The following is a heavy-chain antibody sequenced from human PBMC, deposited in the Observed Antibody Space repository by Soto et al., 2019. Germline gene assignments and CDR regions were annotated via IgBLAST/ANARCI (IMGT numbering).Heavy chain of an antibody. CDR3: AKYRLTGAGAYTLDY. V-gene: IGHV4-59*01. J-gene: IGHJ4*02. CDR2: LYYTGTT. D-gene: IGHD2-21*01. CDR1: GDSINNSY. Sequence: SETLSLTGVASGDSINNSYSSCVRQPPGKRLEWIGNLYYTGTTTYNLSLESRVTMSVDTSKTQFSLKLTSLDASDTAVYYCAKYRLTGAGAYTLDYWGPGTLVTVSS.